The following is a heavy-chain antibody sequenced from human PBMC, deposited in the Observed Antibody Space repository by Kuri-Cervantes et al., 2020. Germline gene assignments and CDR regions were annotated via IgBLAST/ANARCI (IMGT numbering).Heavy chain of an antibody. Sequence: GESLKISCAASGFTFSSYGMHWVRQAPGKGLEWVSGISGSDDTTYYADSVKGRFTISRDTSKNTLYLQINSLRAEDTAVYYCAKKRPSASTRDAYYYYGMDVWGQGTTVTVPS. CDR1: GFTFSSYG. D-gene: IGHD5/OR15-5a*01. CDR2: ISGSDDTT. CDR3: AKKRPSASTRDAYYYYGMDV. V-gene: IGHV3-23*01. J-gene: IGHJ6*02.